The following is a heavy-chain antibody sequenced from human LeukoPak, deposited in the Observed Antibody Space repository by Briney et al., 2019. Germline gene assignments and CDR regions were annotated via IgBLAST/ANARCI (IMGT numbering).Heavy chain of an antibody. V-gene: IGHV4-59*08. J-gene: IGHJ4*02. D-gene: IGHD3-22*01. Sequence: PSETLSLTCTVSGGSISSYYWSWIRQPPGKGLEWIGYIYYSGSTNYNPSLKSRVTISVDTSKNQFSLKLSSVTAADTAVYYCVKGGSGYAGYFDYWGQGTLVTVSS. CDR2: IYYSGST. CDR1: GGSISSYY. CDR3: VKGGSGYAGYFDY.